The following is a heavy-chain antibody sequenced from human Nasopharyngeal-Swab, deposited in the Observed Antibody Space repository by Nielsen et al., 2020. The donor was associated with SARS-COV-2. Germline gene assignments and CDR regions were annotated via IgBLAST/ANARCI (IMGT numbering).Heavy chain of an antibody. J-gene: IGHJ4*02. D-gene: IGHD6-25*01. CDR3: ATTGYSSVYYVH. V-gene: IGHV4-59*12. CDR1: GGSISSYY. Sequence: SETLSLTCTVSGGSISSYYWSWIRQPPGKGLEWIGHIFYSGSTNYNPSLKSRVTISIDTSRNQFSLNLISVTAADTAVYYCATTGYSSVYYVHWGQGVLVTVSS. CDR2: IFYSGST.